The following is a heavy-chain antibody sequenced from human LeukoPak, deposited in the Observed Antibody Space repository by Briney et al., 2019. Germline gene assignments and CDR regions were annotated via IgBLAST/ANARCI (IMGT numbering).Heavy chain of an antibody. J-gene: IGHJ4*02. CDR1: GFTFSSYA. V-gene: IGHV3-23*01. Sequence: GGSLRLFCAASGFTFSSYAMRWVRQAPGKGLEWVSAISGSGGSTYYADSVKGRFTISRDNSKNTLYLQMNSLRAEDTAVYYCAKDVSNMVRGVSFDYWGQGTLVTVSS. D-gene: IGHD3-10*01. CDR2: ISGSGGST. CDR3: AKDVSNMVRGVSFDY.